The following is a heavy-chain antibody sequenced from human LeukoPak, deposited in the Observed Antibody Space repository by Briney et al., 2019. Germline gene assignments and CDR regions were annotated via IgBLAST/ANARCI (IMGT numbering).Heavy chain of an antibody. CDR1: GGSFSGYY. V-gene: IGHV4-34*01. CDR2: INRSGST. CDR3: ARIGYCSSTSCLAHYYYYMDV. Sequence: SETLSLTCAVYGGSFSGYYWSWIRQPPGKGLEWVGEINRSGSTNYNPSLKSRVTISVDTSKNQFSLKLSSVTAADTAVYYCARIGYCSSTSCLAHYYYYMDVWGKGTTVTVSS. J-gene: IGHJ6*03. D-gene: IGHD2-2*01.